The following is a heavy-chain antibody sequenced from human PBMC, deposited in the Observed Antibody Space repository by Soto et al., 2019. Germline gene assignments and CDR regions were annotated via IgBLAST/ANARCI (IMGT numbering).Heavy chain of an antibody. V-gene: IGHV3-53*01. Sequence: VQLVESGGGLIQPGGSLRLSCAASGLSVSNNHMTWVRQAPGKGLEWVSLIHGGGSAYYADSVKGRFTISRDNSKNTLYLQMDSLRAEDTAIYYCAGRLTTAASLDYWGQGTLVPVSS. CDR2: IHGGGSA. D-gene: IGHD1-1*01. CDR1: GLSVSNNH. CDR3: AGRLTTAASLDY. J-gene: IGHJ4*02.